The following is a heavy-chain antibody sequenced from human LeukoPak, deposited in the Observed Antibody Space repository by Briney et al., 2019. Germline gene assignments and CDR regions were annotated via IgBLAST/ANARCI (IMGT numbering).Heavy chain of an antibody. D-gene: IGHD3-10*01. Sequence: SETLSLTCTVSGASISSGGYYWSWIRQPAGKGLEYLGRIYSTGSTNYNPSLRSRVTISVDTSKNHFSLKLSSVTAADTAVYYCARDQTYSGSGIYTYFDYWGQGILLTVSS. CDR3: ARDQTYSGSGIYTYFDY. CDR2: IYSTGST. J-gene: IGHJ4*02. V-gene: IGHV4-61*02. CDR1: GASISSGGYY.